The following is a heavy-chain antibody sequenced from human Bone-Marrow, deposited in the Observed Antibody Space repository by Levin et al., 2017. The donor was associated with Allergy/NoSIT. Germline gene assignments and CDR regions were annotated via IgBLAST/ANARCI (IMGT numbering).Heavy chain of an antibody. Sequence: PGESLKISCIASGLTFSNYAMSWVRQAPGKGLEWVSVISGSGSVTYYADSVKGRFTTSRDNSENTLYLHMNNLTGEDTAFYYCAKEDLPTVEVYSWFDLWGLGTLVTVSS. CDR1: GLTFSNYA. V-gene: IGHV3-23*01. CDR2: ISGSGSVT. D-gene: IGHD2-8*02. CDR3: AKEDLPTVEVYSWFDL. J-gene: IGHJ5*02.